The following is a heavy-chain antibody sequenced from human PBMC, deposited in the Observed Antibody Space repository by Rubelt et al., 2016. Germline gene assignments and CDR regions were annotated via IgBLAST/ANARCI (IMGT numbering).Heavy chain of an antibody. CDR3: AREQQLVGGWFDP. V-gene: IGHV1-69*01. CDR2: IIPIFGTA. CDR1: GGTFSSYA. Sequence: QVQLVQSGAEVKKPGSSVKVSCKASGGTFSSYAISWVRQAPGQGLEWMGGIIPIFGTANYARKFQGRGTSTADESTRTAYMELSSLRSEDTAVYYCAREQQLVGGWFDPWGQGTLVTVSS. J-gene: IGHJ5*02. D-gene: IGHD6-13*01.